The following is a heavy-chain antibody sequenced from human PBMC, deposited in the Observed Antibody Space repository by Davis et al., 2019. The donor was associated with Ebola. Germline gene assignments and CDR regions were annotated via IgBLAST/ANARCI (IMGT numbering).Heavy chain of an antibody. CDR1: GGSISSGDYY. Sequence: SETLSLTCTVSGGSISSGDYYWSWIRQPPGKGLEWIGYIYYSGSTNYNPSLKSRVTISVDTSKNQFSLKLSSVTAADTAVYYCARGGFLEWLPRYYYYGMDVWGQGTTVTVSS. V-gene: IGHV4-61*08. D-gene: IGHD3-3*01. CDR2: IYYSGST. CDR3: ARGGFLEWLPRYYYYGMDV. J-gene: IGHJ6*02.